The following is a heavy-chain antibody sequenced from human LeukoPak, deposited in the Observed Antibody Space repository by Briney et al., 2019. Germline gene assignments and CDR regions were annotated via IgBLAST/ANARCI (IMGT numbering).Heavy chain of an antibody. V-gene: IGHV3-20*04. Sequence: GGSLRLSCAASGFTFDDYGMGWVRQAPGKGLEWVSGINWNGGSTGYADSVKGRFTISRDNAKNSLYLQMNSLRAEDTALYYCARDQGSYLSRYFDYWGQGTLVTVSS. CDR1: GFTFDDYG. CDR2: INWNGGST. D-gene: IGHD1-26*01. CDR3: ARDQGSYLSRYFDY. J-gene: IGHJ4*02.